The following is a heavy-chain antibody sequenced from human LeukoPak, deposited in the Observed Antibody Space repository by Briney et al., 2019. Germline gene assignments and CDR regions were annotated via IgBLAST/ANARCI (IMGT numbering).Heavy chain of an antibody. V-gene: IGHV1-2*02. J-gene: IGHJ4*02. D-gene: IGHD3-16*01. CDR1: GYSFTDYY. Sequence: ASVKVSCKTSGYSFTDYYMHWVRQAPGQGLEWMGWINPNSGGTSSAQKFQGRVTMTRDTSITTVYMEMSWLTSDDTAIYYCARADRLHGGPYLIRPWGQGTLVTVSS. CDR2: INPNSGGT. CDR3: ARADRLHGGPYLIRP.